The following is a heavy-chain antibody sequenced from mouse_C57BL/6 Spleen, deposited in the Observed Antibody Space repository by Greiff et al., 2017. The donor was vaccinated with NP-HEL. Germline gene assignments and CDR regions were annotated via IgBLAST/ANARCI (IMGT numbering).Heavy chain of an antibody. J-gene: IGHJ2*01. Sequence: EVMLVESEGGLVQPGSSMKLSCTASGFTFSDYYMAWVRQVPEKGLEWVANINYDGSSTYYLDSLKSRFIISRDNAKNILYLQMSSLKSEDTATYYCAREAAQATYFDYWGQGTTLTVSS. D-gene: IGHD3-2*02. CDR2: INYDGSST. CDR3: AREAAQATYFDY. V-gene: IGHV5-16*01. CDR1: GFTFSDYY.